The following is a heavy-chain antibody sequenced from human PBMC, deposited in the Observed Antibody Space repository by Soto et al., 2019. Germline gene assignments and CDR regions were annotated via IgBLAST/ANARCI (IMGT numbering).Heavy chain of an antibody. D-gene: IGHD3-3*01. J-gene: IGHJ6*02. CDR1: GFTFKNYA. V-gene: IGHV3-23*01. Sequence: EGSLILSCRASGFTFKNYAMTWVRKCPGKGLQWVSLMTGGGTTDYADSAKGRFIISRDNSKNTLNLQMHNLRADDTALYYCAKLKGGLGRFYGLDAWGQGTMVTVSS. CDR2: MTGGGTT. CDR3: AKLKGGLGRFYGLDA.